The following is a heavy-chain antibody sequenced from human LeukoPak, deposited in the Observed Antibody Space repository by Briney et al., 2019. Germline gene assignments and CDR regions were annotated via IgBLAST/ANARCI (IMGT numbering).Heavy chain of an antibody. CDR2: IRYDGSNK. CDR1: GLSFSSYD. CDR3: AAPAAGTPMGAFDY. D-gene: IGHD6-13*01. Sequence: GGSLRLSCAVSGLSFSSYDMHWVRQAPGKGLEWVAFIRYDGSNKYYADSVKGRFTISRDNSKNTLYLQMNSLRAEDTAVYHCAAPAAGTPMGAFDYWGQGTLVTVSS. J-gene: IGHJ4*02. V-gene: IGHV3-30*02.